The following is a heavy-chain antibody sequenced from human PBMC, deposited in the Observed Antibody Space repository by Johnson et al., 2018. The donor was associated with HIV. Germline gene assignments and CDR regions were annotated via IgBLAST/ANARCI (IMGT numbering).Heavy chain of an antibody. CDR1: GITFSSYA. CDR2: IYDGDTT. V-gene: IGHV3-66*02. CDR3: ARVQWLILDAFDI. J-gene: IGHJ3*02. D-gene: IGHD6-19*01. Sequence: SGITFSSYAMSWVRQAPGKGLEWVSVIYDGDTTYYTDSAKGRFTISRDNSKNTLYLQMNSLRAEDTAVYYCARVQWLILDAFDIWGQGTKVTVSS.